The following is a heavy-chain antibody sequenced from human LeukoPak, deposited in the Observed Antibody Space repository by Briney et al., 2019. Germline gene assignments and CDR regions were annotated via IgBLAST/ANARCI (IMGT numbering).Heavy chain of an antibody. CDR1: GFAFSTYW. CDR3: ARDEGSEVPTIRGFDF. V-gene: IGHV3-74*01. D-gene: IGHD2-2*01. Sequence: PGGSLRLSCAASGFAFSTYWIHWVRQAPGKGLVWVSSINRDGSRTYYADSVKGRFTISRDNAKNTLYLQMNSLRAEDTAMFYCARDEGSEVPTIRGFDFWGQGTPVTVSS. J-gene: IGHJ4*02. CDR2: INRDGSRT.